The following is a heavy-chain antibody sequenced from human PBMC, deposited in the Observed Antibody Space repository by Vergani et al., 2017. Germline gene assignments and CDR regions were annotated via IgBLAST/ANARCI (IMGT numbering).Heavy chain of an antibody. J-gene: IGHJ5*02. CDR2: IYYSGST. D-gene: IGHD6-19*01. Sequence: QLQLQESGPGLVKPSATLSLTFSVSGASIRSSNYYWGWIRQPPGKGLEWIASIYYSGSTYDNPSLKSRVTISVDTSKNQFSLKLSSVTAADTAVYFCARHSTVEWLVKLGWIDPWGQGILVTVSS. V-gene: IGHV4-39*01. CDR1: GASIRSSNYY. CDR3: ARHSTVEWLVKLGWIDP.